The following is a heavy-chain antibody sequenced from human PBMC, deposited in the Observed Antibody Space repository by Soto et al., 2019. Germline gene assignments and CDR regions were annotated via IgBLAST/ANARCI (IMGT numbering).Heavy chain of an antibody. Sequence: GGSLRLSCAASGFTFSSYSMNWVRQAPGKGLEWVSSISSSSSYIYYADSVKGRFTISRDNAKNSLYLQMNSLRAEDTAVYYCARVVVVPAAIDAYYYYYMDVWGKGTTVTVSS. D-gene: IGHD2-2*01. CDR1: GFTFSSYS. CDR2: ISSSSSYI. CDR3: ARVVVVPAAIDAYYYYYMDV. V-gene: IGHV3-21*01. J-gene: IGHJ6*03.